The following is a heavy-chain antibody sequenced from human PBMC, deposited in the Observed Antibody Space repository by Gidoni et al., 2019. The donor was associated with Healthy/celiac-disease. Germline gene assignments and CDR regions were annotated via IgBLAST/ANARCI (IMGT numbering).Heavy chain of an antibody. CDR3: ARDRYSSGWYPFDY. CDR2: IYYSGST. J-gene: IGHJ4*02. V-gene: IGHV4-39*07. CDR1: GGSISRSSYY. Sequence: QLQLQESGPGLVKPSETLSLTCTVPGGSISRSSYYWGWIRQPPGKGLEWIGSIYYSGSTYYNPSLKSRVTISVDTSKNQFSLKLSSVTAADTAVYYCARDRYSSGWYPFDYWGQGTLVTVSS. D-gene: IGHD6-19*01.